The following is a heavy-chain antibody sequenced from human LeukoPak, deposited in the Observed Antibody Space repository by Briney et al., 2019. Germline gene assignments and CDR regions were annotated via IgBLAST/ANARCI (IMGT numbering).Heavy chain of an antibody. Sequence: PSETLSLTCTVSGGSISSYYWSWIRQPPGKGLEWIGYIYYSGSTNYNPSLKSRVTISVDTSRNQFSLKLSSVTAADTAVYYCARGGHYAHDAFDIWGQGTMVTVSS. V-gene: IGHV4-59*01. CDR1: GGSISSYY. D-gene: IGHD4-17*01. CDR2: IYYSGST. CDR3: ARGGHYAHDAFDI. J-gene: IGHJ3*02.